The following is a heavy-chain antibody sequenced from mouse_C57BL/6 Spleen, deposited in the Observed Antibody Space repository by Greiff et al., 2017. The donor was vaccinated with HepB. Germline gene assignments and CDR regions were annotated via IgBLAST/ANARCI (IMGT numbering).Heavy chain of an antibody. V-gene: IGHV5-17*01. CDR3: ARGTYYGPFAY. CDR2: ISSGSSTI. Sequence: EVHLVESGGGLVKPGGSLKLSCAASGFTFSDYGMHWVRQAPEKGLEWVAYISSGSSTIYYADTVKGRFTISRDNAKNTLFLQMTSLRSEDTAMYYCARGTYYGPFAYWGQGTLVTVSA. J-gene: IGHJ3*01. CDR1: GFTFSDYG. D-gene: IGHD1-1*01.